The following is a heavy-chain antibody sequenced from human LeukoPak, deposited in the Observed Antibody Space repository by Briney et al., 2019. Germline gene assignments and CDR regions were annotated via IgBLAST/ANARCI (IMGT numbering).Heavy chain of an antibody. CDR3: ARDERDVVVVPGAMPY. D-gene: IGHD2-2*01. V-gene: IGHV1-46*01. CDR1: RYCFTNYY. Sequence: ASVKVSCKASRYCFTNYYLHWVRQAPGRGLECMGIINLSGGSTTNAQKFQGRVTMTRDTSTTTVYMELSSLRSDDTAMYYCARDERDVVVVPGAMPYWGQGTLVTVSS. J-gene: IGHJ4*02. CDR2: INLSGGST.